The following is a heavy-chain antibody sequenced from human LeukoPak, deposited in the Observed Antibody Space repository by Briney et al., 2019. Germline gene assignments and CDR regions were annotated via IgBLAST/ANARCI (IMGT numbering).Heavy chain of an antibody. Sequence: SVKVSCKASGGTFSSYGLSWVRQAPGQGLEWMGAVIPILDTAHYAQKFQGRVTITADESTSTADMELSSLRSEDTAVYYCARRSVAAAGPLYYYYGMDVWGQGTTVTVSS. J-gene: IGHJ6*02. D-gene: IGHD6-13*01. CDR2: VIPILDTA. V-gene: IGHV1-69*13. CDR1: GGTFSSYG. CDR3: ARRSVAAAGPLYYYYGMDV.